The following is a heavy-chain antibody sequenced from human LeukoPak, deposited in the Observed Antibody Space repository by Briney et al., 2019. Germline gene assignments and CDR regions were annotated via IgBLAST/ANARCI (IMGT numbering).Heavy chain of an antibody. CDR3: AGWGNY. J-gene: IGHJ4*02. CDR1: GFTMSNST. D-gene: IGHD7-27*01. CDR2: INSDGGTT. Sequence: GGSLRLSCAAAGFTMSNSTMGWARQAPGKGLEYVSGINSDGGTTSYANSVKGRFTISRDNSKNTLYLQMGSLRADDMAVYYCAGWGNYWGQGTLVTVSS. V-gene: IGHV3-64*01.